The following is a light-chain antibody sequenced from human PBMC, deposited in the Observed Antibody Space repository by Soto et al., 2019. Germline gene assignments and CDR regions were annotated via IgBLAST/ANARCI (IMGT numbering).Light chain of an antibody. CDR1: LSIGSD. CDR2: EAS. Sequence: DIQMTQSPSTLSASVGNRVTITCRASLSIGSDLAWYQQKPGKAPKLLIYEASSLQRGAPSRFSGSGSGTEFTLTISNLLPDDSATYYCQHYKRKTFGQGTKVDTK. J-gene: IGKJ1*01. V-gene: IGKV1-5*03. CDR3: QHYKRKT.